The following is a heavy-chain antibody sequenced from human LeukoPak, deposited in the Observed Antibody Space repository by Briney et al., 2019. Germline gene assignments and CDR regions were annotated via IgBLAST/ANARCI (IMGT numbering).Heavy chain of an antibody. V-gene: IGHV3-23*01. CDR1: GFTFSSYA. Sequence: GGSLRLSCAASGFTFSSYAMSWVRQAPGKGLEWVSGISGSGDNTYYADSVKGRFTISRDNSKNTLYLQMNSLRAEDTAVYYCAREFSLQSGGMDVWGQGTTVTVSS. J-gene: IGHJ6*02. CDR3: AREFSLQSGGMDV. D-gene: IGHD5-24*01. CDR2: ISGSGDNT.